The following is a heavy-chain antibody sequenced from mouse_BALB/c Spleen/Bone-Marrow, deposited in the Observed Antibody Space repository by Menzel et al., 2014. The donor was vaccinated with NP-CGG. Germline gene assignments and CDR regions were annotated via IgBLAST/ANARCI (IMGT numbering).Heavy chain of an antibody. CDR2: ISYSGST. J-gene: IGHJ1*01. Sequence: KLEYMGYISYSGSTYYNPSLESRISITRDTSKNQFYLQLNSMTTEDTATYYCASYDGWYFDVWGAGTTVTVSS. V-gene: IGHV3-8*02. CDR3: ASYDGWYFDV.